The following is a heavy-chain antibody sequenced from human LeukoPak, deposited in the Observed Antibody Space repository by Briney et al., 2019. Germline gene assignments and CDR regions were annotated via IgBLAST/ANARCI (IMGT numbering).Heavy chain of an antibody. CDR3: ARGPRGAYFDY. V-gene: IGHV4-39*01. CDR1: GGSISSSSYY. Sequence: PSETLSLTRTVSGGSISSSSYYWGWIRQPPGKGLEWIGSIYYSGSTYYNPSLKSRVTISVDTSKNQFSLKLSSVTAADTAVYYCARGPRGAYFDYWGQGTLVTVSS. D-gene: IGHD4-17*01. CDR2: IYYSGST. J-gene: IGHJ4*02.